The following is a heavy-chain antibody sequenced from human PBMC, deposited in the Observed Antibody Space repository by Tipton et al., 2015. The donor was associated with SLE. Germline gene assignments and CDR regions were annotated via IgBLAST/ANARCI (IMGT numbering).Heavy chain of an antibody. V-gene: IGHV4-31*03. CDR1: GGSITSGSYY. CDR3: AGAHGLASPPGVGLRFGESPFYYFNY. CDR2: IHYNGNT. J-gene: IGHJ4*02. Sequence: TLSLTCTVSGGSITSGSYYWNWIRQHPGEGLEWIGYIHYNGNTYYNPSLKSRVTISVDTSKNQFSLKLTSVTAADTAVYYCAGAHGLASPPGVGLRFGESPFYYFNYWGQGSLVTVSS. D-gene: IGHD3-16*01.